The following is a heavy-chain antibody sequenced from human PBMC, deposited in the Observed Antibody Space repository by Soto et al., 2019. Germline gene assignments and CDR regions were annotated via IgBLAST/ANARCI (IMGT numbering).Heavy chain of an antibody. D-gene: IGHD1-26*01. CDR1: GFSFSASW. CDR2: IRQDGGQR. CDR3: ARDHRPRSMDV. V-gene: IGHV3-7*01. J-gene: IGHJ6*04. Sequence: EVQLVESGGGFVQSGGSLRLSCGASGFSFSASWMTWVRQAPGKGLEWVANIRQDGGQRTYGDSVKGRFTASRDNAKNSVFLQMNGLTDDDTAVYYCARDHRPRSMDVWGKGTAVTVSA.